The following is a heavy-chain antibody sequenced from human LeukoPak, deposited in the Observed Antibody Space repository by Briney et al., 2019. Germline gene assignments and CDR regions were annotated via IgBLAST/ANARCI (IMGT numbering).Heavy chain of an antibody. Sequence: GGSLRLSCVASGFTFTTHWMSWVRQAPGKGLEWVANIHQDGSDKYYVDSVKGRFTISRDNAKNSLYLQMNSLRAEDTAVYFCVRYGGSYLDYWGQGTLVTVSS. J-gene: IGHJ4*02. CDR1: GFTFTTHW. D-gene: IGHD1-26*01. V-gene: IGHV3-7*01. CDR3: VRYGGSYLDY. CDR2: IHQDGSDK.